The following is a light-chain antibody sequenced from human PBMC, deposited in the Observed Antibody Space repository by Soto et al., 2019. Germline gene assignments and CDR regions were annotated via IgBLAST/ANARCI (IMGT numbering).Light chain of an antibody. J-gene: IGKJ1*01. CDR3: QQYGSSGT. CDR2: GAS. Sequence: EIVFTQAPGTLSLSPGERATLSCRASQSVSNNYLAWYQPKPGKAPRLLIYGASNRATGIPDRLSGSGSGTDFTLPIGRLEPEDFAVSYCQQYGSSGTFGQGTQVDI. V-gene: IGKV3-20*01. CDR1: QSVSNNY.